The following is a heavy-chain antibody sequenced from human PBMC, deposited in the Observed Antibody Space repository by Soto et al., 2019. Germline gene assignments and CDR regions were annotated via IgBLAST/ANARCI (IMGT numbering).Heavy chain of an antibody. CDR3: ATANYYGSGSYLYGMDV. J-gene: IGHJ6*02. CDR2: FDPEDGET. CDR1: GYTLTELS. Sequence: ASVKVPCKVSGYTLTELSMHWVRQAPGKGLEWMGGFDPEDGETIYAQKFQGRVTMTEDTSTDTAYMELSSLRSEDTAVYYCATANYYGSGSYLYGMDVWGQGTTVTVSS. D-gene: IGHD3-10*01. V-gene: IGHV1-24*01.